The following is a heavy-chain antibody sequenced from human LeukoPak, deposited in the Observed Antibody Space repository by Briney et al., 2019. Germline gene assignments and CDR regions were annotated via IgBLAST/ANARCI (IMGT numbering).Heavy chain of an antibody. CDR1: GFTFRSYE. CDR2: LSSSGSAF. J-gene: IGHJ4*02. D-gene: IGHD3-3*01. Sequence: GGSLTLSCEDSGFTFRSYEMNWVRQAPGKGLEWIAYLSSSGSAFSYADSVKGRFTIARDHAKNSVYLEMNSLRADDTAVYYCARSARLMKGVVEVTALDDWGQGTLVTVSS. CDR3: ARSARLMKGVVEVTALDD. V-gene: IGHV3-48*03.